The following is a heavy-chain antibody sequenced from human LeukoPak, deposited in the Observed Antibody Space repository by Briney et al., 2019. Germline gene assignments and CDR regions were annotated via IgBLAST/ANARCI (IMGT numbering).Heavy chain of an antibody. CDR3: ARRWQSSFDY. CDR2: ISYDGSNK. J-gene: IGHJ4*02. CDR1: GFTFSSYA. Sequence: PGGSLRLSCAASGFTFSSYAMHWVRQAPGKGLEWLAVISYDGSNKYYADSVKGRFTISRDNSKNTLYLQMNSLRAEDTAVYYCARRWQSSFDYWGQGTLVTVSS. V-gene: IGHV3-30-3*01. D-gene: IGHD4-23*01.